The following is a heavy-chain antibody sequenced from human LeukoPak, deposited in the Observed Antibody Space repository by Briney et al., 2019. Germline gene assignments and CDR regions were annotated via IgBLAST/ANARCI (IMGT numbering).Heavy chain of an antibody. V-gene: IGHV3-30*02. CDR3: ARVRGSGWYPFDY. CDR1: GFTFSSYG. J-gene: IGHJ4*02. CDR2: IRYDGSNK. D-gene: IGHD6-19*01. Sequence: GGSLRLSCAASGFTFSSYGMHWVRQAPGKGLEWVAFIRYDGSNKYYADSVKGRFTISRDNSKNTLYLQMNSLRAEDTAVYYCARVRGSGWYPFDYWGQGTLVTVSS.